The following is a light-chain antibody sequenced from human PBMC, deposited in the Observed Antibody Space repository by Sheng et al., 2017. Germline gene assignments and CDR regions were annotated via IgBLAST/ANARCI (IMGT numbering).Light chain of an antibody. Sequence: EIVLTQSPGTLSLSPGERVTLSCRSSQSVSSSYLAWYQQKPGQAPRLLISDISNRATDTPARFSGGGSGTDFTLTISRLEPEDFAVYYCQQYGRRITFGPGTKVDIK. V-gene: IGKV3-20*01. CDR2: DIS. J-gene: IGKJ3*01. CDR3: QQYGRRIT. CDR1: QSVSSSY.